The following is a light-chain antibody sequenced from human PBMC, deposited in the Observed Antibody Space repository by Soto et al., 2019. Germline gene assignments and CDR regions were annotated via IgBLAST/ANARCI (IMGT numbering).Light chain of an antibody. J-gene: IGKJ3*01. Sequence: EIVMTQSPATLSVSPGERATLSCTASQSVYNNLAWYQQKPGQAPRLLIYGASTRATGIPARFSGSGSGTEFTLTISSLQSEDFAVYFCQPYNNWPPVTFGHGTKVDIK. CDR3: QPYNNWPPVT. CDR1: QSVYNN. V-gene: IGKV3-15*01. CDR2: GAS.